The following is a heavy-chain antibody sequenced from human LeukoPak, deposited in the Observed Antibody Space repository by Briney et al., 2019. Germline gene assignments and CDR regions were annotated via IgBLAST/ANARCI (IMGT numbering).Heavy chain of an antibody. CDR1: GFTDSSNY. J-gene: IGHJ4*02. V-gene: IGHV3-53*01. CDR3: ARDRVTMVRGVTLEYYFDY. CDR2: IYSGGST. Sequence: GGSLRLSCAASGFTDSSNYMSWVRQAPGKGLEWVSVIYSGGSTYYADSVKGRFTISRDNSKNTLYLQMNSLRSEDTAVYYCARDRVTMVRGVTLEYYFDYWGQGTLVTVSS. D-gene: IGHD3-10*01.